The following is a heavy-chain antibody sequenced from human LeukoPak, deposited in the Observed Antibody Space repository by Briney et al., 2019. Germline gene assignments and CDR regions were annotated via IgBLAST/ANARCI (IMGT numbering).Heavy chain of an antibody. CDR2: LNRNSRNT. CDR1: GDIFTSYD. V-gene: IGHV1-8*03. D-gene: IGHD3-22*01. CDR3: ARLNERVNYYDSSGPTQGFDP. Sequence: GASVKVSCKASGDIFTSYDINRVRQATGYGLEWMGWLNRNSRNTGYAQKFQGRVTITRNTSISTAYMELSSLRSEDTAVYYCARLNERVNYYDSSGPTQGFDPWGQGTLVTVSS. J-gene: IGHJ5*02.